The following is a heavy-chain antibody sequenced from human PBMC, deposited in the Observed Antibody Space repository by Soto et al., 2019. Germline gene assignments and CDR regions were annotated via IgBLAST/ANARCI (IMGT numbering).Heavy chain of an antibody. Sequence: QVQLQESGPGLVKPSQTLSLTCTVSGGSISSGGYYWSWIRQHPGKSLEWIGYIYYSGSTYYNPSLKSRVTISGDTSHNQFALKLSSVTAADTAVYYCARDLYDFWSGSWRGYGMDVWGQGTTVTVSS. J-gene: IGHJ6*02. CDR1: GGSISSGGYY. CDR2: IYYSGST. V-gene: IGHV4-31*03. D-gene: IGHD3-3*01. CDR3: ARDLYDFWSGSWRGYGMDV.